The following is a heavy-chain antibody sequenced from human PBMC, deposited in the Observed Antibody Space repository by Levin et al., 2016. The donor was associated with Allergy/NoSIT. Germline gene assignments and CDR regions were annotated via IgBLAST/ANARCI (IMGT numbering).Heavy chain of an antibody. D-gene: IGHD5-18*01. Sequence: WIRQPPGKGLEWVSYISSSGSTIYYADSVKGRFTISRDNAKNSLYLQMNSLRAEDTAVYYCASTTFSGYSYGYPGGMDVWGQGTTVTVSS. CDR2: ISSSGSTI. CDR3: ASTTFSGYSYGYPGGMDV. V-gene: IGHV3-48*03. J-gene: IGHJ6*02.